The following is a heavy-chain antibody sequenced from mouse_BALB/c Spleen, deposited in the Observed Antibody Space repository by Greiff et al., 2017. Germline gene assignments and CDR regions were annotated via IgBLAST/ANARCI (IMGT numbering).Heavy chain of an antibody. CDR2: ISSGGSYT. Sequence: EVQVVESGGDLVKPGGSLKLSCAASGFTFSSYGMSWVRQTPDKRLEWVATISSGGSYTYYPDSVKGRFTISRDNAKNTLYLQMSSLKSEDTAMYYCARHQVEDFDYWGQGTTLTVSS. CDR1: GFTFSSYG. D-gene: IGHD1-1*02. CDR3: ARHQVEDFDY. V-gene: IGHV5-6*01. J-gene: IGHJ2*01.